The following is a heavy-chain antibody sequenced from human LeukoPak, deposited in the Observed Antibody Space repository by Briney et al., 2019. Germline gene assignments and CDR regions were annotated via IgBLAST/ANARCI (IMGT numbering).Heavy chain of an antibody. J-gene: IGHJ5*02. Sequence: ASVTVSCKASGYTFTSYYMHWVRQAPGQGLEWMGIINPSGGSTSYAQKFQGRVTMTRDTSTSTVYMELSSLRSEDTAVYYCARDPSYDSSGYPNWLDPWGQGTLVTVSS. D-gene: IGHD3-22*01. V-gene: IGHV1-46*01. CDR3: ARDPSYDSSGYPNWLDP. CDR1: GYTFTSYY. CDR2: INPSGGST.